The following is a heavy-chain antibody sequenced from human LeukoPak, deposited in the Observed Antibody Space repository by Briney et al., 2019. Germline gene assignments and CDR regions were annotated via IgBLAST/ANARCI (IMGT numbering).Heavy chain of an antibody. V-gene: IGHV4-39*07. Sequence: SETLSLTCTVSGGSISSSSYYWSWIRQPPGKGLEWIGEINHSGSTNYNPSLKSRVTISVDTSKNRFSLKLSSVTAADTAVYYCARVREVLLWFGELETGAFDIWGQGTMVTVSS. CDR1: GGSISSSSYY. D-gene: IGHD3-10*01. CDR3: ARVREVLLWFGELETGAFDI. CDR2: INHSGST. J-gene: IGHJ3*02.